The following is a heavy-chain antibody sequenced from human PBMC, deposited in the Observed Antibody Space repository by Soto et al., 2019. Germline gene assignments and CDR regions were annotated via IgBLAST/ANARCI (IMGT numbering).Heavy chain of an antibody. Sequence: SQTMSLTCAVYGGSFSGYYWSWIRQPPGKGREWIGEINHSGSTNYNPSLKSRVTISVDTSKNQFSLKLSSVTAADTAVYYCARGLSSYYYGSGSYGGGYYYYGMDVWGQGTTVTVSS. CDR1: GGSFSGYY. J-gene: IGHJ6*02. V-gene: IGHV4-34*01. CDR3: ARGLSSYYYGSGSYGGGYYYYGMDV. D-gene: IGHD3-10*01. CDR2: INHSGST.